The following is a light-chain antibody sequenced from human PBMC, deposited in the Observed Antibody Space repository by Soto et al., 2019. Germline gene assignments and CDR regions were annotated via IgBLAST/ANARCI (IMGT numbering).Light chain of an antibody. Sequence: QSVLTQPPSASGTPGQRVTISCSGSNSNIGSNTVNWYQHLPGTAPKLLIYSNNQRPSGVPDRFSGSKSATSASLAISGLQSEDEADYYCAAWDDSLNGPVFGGGTKLTVL. CDR2: SNN. CDR1: NSNIGSNT. CDR3: AAWDDSLNGPV. J-gene: IGLJ3*02. V-gene: IGLV1-44*01.